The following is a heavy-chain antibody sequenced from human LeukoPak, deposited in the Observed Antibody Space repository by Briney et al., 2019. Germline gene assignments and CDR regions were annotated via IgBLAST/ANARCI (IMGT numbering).Heavy chain of an antibody. CDR2: IIPIFGTA. CDR1: GGTFSSYA. Sequence: ASVKVSCKASGGTFSSYAISWVRQAPGQGLEWMGGIIPIFGTANYAQKFQGRVTITADESTSTAYMELSSLRSEDTAVYYCARDGEGIAARILDYWGQGTLVTVSS. D-gene: IGHD6-6*01. CDR3: ARDGEGIAARILDY. V-gene: IGHV1-69*01. J-gene: IGHJ4*02.